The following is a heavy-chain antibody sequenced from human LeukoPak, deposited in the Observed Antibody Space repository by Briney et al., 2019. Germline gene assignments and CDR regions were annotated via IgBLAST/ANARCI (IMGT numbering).Heavy chain of an antibody. CDR1: GGSFSSANYY. CDR3: VRHPRGGPYFDY. CDR2: MYYSGST. D-gene: IGHD3-16*01. Sequence: SETLSLTCSVSGGSFSSANYYWSWVRQPPGKGLEWIGYMYYSGSTTYNPSLKSRVTISVDTSKNQFSLKLTSVTAADTGVYYCVRHPRGGPYFDYWGQGTLVTVSS. V-gene: IGHV4-61*01. J-gene: IGHJ4*02.